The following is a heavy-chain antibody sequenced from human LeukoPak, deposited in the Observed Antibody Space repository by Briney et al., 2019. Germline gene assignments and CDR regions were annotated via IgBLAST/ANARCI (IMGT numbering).Heavy chain of an antibody. CDR1: GFTFSSYS. Sequence: PGGSLRLSCAASGFTFSSYSMNWVRQAPGKGLEWVSSISSSSSYIYYADSVRGRFTISRDDAKNSLYLQMYSLRDEDAAIYYCARDTTTVAAVRTFDYWGQGTLVAVSS. J-gene: IGHJ4*02. V-gene: IGHV3-21*01. CDR2: ISSSSSYI. CDR3: ARDTTTVAAVRTFDY. D-gene: IGHD6-19*01.